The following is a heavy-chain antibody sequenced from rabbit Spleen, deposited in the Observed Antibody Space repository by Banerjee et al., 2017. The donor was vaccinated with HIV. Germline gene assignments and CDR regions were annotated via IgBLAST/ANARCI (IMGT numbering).Heavy chain of an antibody. V-gene: IGHV1S45*01. J-gene: IGHJ6*01. CDR3: ARDTASSFSSYGMDL. Sequence: QEQLVEYGGDLVQPAGSLTLTCKASGLDFSSSYWICWVRQAPGKGLEWIACIYVGSSGNTYYASWAKGRFTISKTSSTTVTLQMTSLTDADTATYFCARDTASSFSSYGMDLWGPGTLVTVS. D-gene: IGHD8-1*01. CDR1: GLDFSSSYW. CDR2: IYVGSSGNT.